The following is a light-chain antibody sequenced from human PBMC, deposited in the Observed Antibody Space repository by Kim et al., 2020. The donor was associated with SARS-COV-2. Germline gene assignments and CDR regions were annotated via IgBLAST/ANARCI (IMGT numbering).Light chain of an antibody. CDR2: GAS. V-gene: IGKV3-20*01. CDR1: QSVSSSF. Sequence: APGERAALSCRASQSVSSSFLDWYQQKPGQAPRLLIYGASSRATGIPDRFSGSGSGTDFTLTISRLEPEDFAVYYCQQYGSSPLTFGPGTKVDIK. J-gene: IGKJ3*01. CDR3: QQYGSSPLT.